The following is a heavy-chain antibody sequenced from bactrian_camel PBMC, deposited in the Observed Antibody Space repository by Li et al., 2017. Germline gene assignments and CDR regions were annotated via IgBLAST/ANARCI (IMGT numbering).Heavy chain of an antibody. CDR1: GFTFSRCA. Sequence: VQLVESGGGLVQPGGSLRLSCAASGFTFSRCAMNWVRQAPGKGLEWVSLISSSGSSTLYADSVKGRFTISRDNAKNTINLELNSLKTEDTAMYYCIRDRGLAVPAGSFDYWAQGTQVTVS. CDR3: IRDRGLAVPAGSFDY. J-gene: IGHJ6*01. CDR2: ISSSGSST. V-gene: IGHV3S40*01. D-gene: IGHD6*01.